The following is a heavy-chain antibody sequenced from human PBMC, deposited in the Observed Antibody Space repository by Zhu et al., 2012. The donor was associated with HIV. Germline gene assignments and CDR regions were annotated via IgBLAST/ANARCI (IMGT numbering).Heavy chain of an antibody. CDR1: GDSMDNHF. V-gene: IGHV4-59*11. D-gene: IGHD2-15*01. Sequence: QVQLQESGPGLVKPSETLSLTCSVSGDSMDNHFWSWIRQPPGKGLEWIGYIYYSGSTNYNPSFKSRLTISVDTSRNLFSLKLTSVTAADTAVYYCARDRRGFGDRYYFDSWGQGTLVERLL. J-gene: IGHJ4*02. CDR3: ARDRRGFGDRYYFDS. CDR2: IYYSGST.